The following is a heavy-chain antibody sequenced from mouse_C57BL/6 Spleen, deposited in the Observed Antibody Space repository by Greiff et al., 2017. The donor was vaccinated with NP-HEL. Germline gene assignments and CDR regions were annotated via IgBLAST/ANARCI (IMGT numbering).Heavy chain of an antibody. CDR2: ISSGGDYI. Sequence: EVQRVESGEGLVKPGGSLKLSCAASGFTFSSYAMSWVRQTPEKRLEWVAYISSGGDYIYYADTVKGRFTISRDNARNTLYLQMSSLKSEDTAMYYCTRVGSEDWFAYWGQGTLVTVSA. D-gene: IGHD3-2*02. J-gene: IGHJ3*01. CDR3: TRVGSEDWFAY. V-gene: IGHV5-9-1*02. CDR1: GFTFSSYA.